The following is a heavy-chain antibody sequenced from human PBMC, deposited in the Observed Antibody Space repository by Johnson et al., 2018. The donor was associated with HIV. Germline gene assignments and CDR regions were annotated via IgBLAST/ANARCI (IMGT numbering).Heavy chain of an antibody. J-gene: IGHJ3*02. CDR3: AKDRGGDSYLAFDI. CDR2: ISWNSGSI. Sequence: VQLVESGGGLVQPGRSLRLSCAASGFTFDDYAMHWVRQAPGKGLEWVSGISWNSGSIGYADSVKGRFTISRDNAKNSLYLHMNSLRAEDTALYYCAKDRGGDSYLAFDIWGQGTEVIVSS. CDR1: GFTFDDYA. V-gene: IGHV3-9*01. D-gene: IGHD5-18*01.